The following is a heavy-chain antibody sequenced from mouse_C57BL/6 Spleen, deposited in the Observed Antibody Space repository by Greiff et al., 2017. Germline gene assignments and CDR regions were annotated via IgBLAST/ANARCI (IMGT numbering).Heavy chain of an antibody. CDR1: GYTFTSYT. CDR3: ASNYYGSSYEGDY. Sequence: VQVVESGAELARPGASVKMSCKASGYTFTSYTMHWVKQRPGQGLEWIGYINPSSGYTKYNQKFKDKATFTADKSSSTAYMQRSSLTAEDSAVYYCASNYYGSSYEGDYWGQGTTLTVSS. J-gene: IGHJ2*01. CDR2: INPSSGYT. V-gene: IGHV1-4*01. D-gene: IGHD1-1*01.